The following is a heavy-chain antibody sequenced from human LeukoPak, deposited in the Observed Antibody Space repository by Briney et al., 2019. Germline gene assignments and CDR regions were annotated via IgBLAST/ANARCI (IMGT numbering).Heavy chain of an antibody. CDR2: ISGFGGET. D-gene: IGHD2/OR15-2a*01. V-gene: IGHV3-23*01. CDR1: GFTFWNSA. CDR3: AKGGHIGFFTP. J-gene: IGHJ5*02. Sequence: PGGSLRLSCEASGFTFWNSAMSWVRRAPGKGLEWVSTISGFGGETFYADSVKGRFSLSRDNSKNTLSLQMNSLRAEDTAVYYGAKGGHIGFFTPWGQGPWSPSPQ.